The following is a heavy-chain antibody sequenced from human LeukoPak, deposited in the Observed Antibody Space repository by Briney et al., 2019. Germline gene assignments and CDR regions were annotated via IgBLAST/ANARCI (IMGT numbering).Heavy chain of an antibody. CDR1: GFIFTTYW. CDR2: IKQDGSET. Sequence: PGGSLRLSCGASGFIFTTYWMNWVRQAPGKGLEWVANIKQDGSETYYVDCVKGRFTISRDNDKNSVYLQMGSLRVEDTAVYYCVRGFDGTNAFDLWGQGTMVTVSS. J-gene: IGHJ3*01. D-gene: IGHD3-9*01. V-gene: IGHV3-7*01. CDR3: VRGFDGTNAFDL.